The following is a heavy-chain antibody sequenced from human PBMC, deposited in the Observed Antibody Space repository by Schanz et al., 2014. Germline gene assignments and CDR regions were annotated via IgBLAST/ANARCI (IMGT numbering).Heavy chain of an antibody. CDR1: GFTFSSYA. D-gene: IGHD3-10*02. CDR2: ISGSGGST. Sequence: EVQLLESGGGLVQPGGSLRLSCAASGFTFSSYAMTWVRQAPGMGLEWVSAISGSGGSTYYADSVKGRFTISRDSSKNTLYLQMNSLRPEDTAIYYCAKNQYDDVDLSSFYFDFWGQGTLVTVSS. CDR3: AKNQYDDVDLSSFYFDF. V-gene: IGHV3-23*01. J-gene: IGHJ4*02.